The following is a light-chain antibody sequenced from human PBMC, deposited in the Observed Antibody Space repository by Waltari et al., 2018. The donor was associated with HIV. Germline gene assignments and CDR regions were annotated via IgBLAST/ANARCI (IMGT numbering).Light chain of an antibody. CDR3: QQYNSYPVT. V-gene: IGKV1-5*03. Sequence: DIQMTQSPSTLSASVGDRVTITCRASQSSSSWLAWYQQKPGKAPKLLIYKAASLESGVPSRFSGSGSGTEFTRTISSLQPDDFATYYCQQYNSYPVTFGQGTKVEIK. J-gene: IGKJ1*01. CDR1: QSSSSW. CDR2: KAA.